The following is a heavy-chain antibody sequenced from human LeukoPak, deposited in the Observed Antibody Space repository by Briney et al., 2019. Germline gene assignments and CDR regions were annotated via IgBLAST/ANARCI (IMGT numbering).Heavy chain of an antibody. Sequence: SYTLSLTCPVYGGSFSGYYWSWFRQPPPKGLEWPGEINHNGSTNYNPFLTIRLTISLDTSKNQFSLKLRSVTAADTAVYYCARALGYCSSTSWSNWFDPWGQGNLVTVSS. J-gene: IGHJ5*02. D-gene: IGHD2-2*01. CDR2: INHNGST. V-gene: IGHV4-34*01. CDR3: ARALGYCSSTSWSNWFDP. CDR1: GGSFSGYY.